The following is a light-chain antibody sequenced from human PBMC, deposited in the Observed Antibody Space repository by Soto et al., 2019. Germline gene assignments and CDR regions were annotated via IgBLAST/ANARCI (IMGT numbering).Light chain of an antibody. CDR2: GAS. CDR1: QSVSTNF. Sequence: ESVLTQSPGTLSLSPGEGATLSCRSSQSVSTNFFAWYQQKPGQAPRLLIYGASTRATGIPDRFSGSGSGRDFTLTISRMEPEDFAVYYFQQYGRPSWTFGQGTKVEIK. V-gene: IGKV3-20*01. J-gene: IGKJ1*01. CDR3: QQYGRPSWT.